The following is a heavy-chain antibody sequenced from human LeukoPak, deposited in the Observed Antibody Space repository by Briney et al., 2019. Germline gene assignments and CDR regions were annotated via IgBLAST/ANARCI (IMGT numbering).Heavy chain of an antibody. CDR3: ARDQNVLLWFGSLVEPLNFDY. J-gene: IGHJ4*02. CDR1: GFTFSSYW. Sequence: GGSLRLSCAASGFTFSSYWMSWVRQAPGKGLEWVANIKQDGSEKYYVDSVKGRFTISRDNAKNSLYLQMNSLRAEDTAVYYCARDQNVLLWFGSLVEPLNFDYWGQGTLVTVSS. D-gene: IGHD3-10*01. CDR2: IKQDGSEK. V-gene: IGHV3-7*03.